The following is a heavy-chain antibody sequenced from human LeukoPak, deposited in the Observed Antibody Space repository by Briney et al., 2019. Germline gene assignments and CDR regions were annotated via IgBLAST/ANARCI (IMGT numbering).Heavy chain of an antibody. D-gene: IGHD3-10*01. J-gene: IGHJ5*02. CDR1: GYTFTSYA. CDR2: IIPIFGTA. CDR3: ARVLITMVRGARENWFDP. V-gene: IGHV1-69*13. Sequence: AASVKVSCKASGYTFTSYAISWVRQAPGQGLEWMGGIIPIFGTANYAQKFQGRVTITADESTSTAYMELSSLRSEDTAVYYCARVLITMVRGARENWFDPWGQGTLVTVSS.